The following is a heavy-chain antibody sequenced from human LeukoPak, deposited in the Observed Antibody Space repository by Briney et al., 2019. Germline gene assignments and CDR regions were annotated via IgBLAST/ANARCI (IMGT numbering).Heavy chain of an antibody. CDR3: ARRARGSGYYYFDY. CDR2: IWYDGSNK. CDR1: GFTFSSYG. J-gene: IGHJ4*02. Sequence: PGGSLRLSCAASGFTFSSYGMHWVHQAPGKGLEWVAVIWYDGSNKYYADSVKGRFTISRDNSKNTLYLQMNSLRAEDTAVYYCARRARGSGYYYFDYWGQGTLVTVSS. D-gene: IGHD3-22*01. V-gene: IGHV3-33*01.